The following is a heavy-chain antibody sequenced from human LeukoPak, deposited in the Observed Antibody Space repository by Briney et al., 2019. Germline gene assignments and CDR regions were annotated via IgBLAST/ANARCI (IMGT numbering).Heavy chain of an antibody. Sequence: ASVKVSCKASGYTFTGYYMHWVRQAPGQGLEWMGWINPNSGGTNYAQKFQGRVTMTRDTSISTAYMELSRLRSDDTAVYYCARVTIFGVVIGAFDIWGQGTMVTVSS. J-gene: IGHJ3*02. V-gene: IGHV1-2*02. CDR1: GYTFTGYY. CDR3: ARVTIFGVVIGAFDI. D-gene: IGHD3-3*01. CDR2: INPNSGGT.